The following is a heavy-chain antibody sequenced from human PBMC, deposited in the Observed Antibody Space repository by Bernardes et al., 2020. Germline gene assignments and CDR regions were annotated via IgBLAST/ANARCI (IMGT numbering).Heavy chain of an antibody. CDR1: GFTFSSYG. J-gene: IGHJ5*02. CDR2: ISSGSSLR. D-gene: IGHD7-27*01. CDR3: ARVPVGTNNWFDP. V-gene: IGHV3-48*01. Sequence: GGSLRLSCAASGFTFSSYGMNWVRQAPGKGLEWVSYISSGSSLRHYADSVKGRFTISRDNAKNSLSLHMNSLRGEDTAVYYCARVPVGTNNWFDPWGQGTLVTVSS.